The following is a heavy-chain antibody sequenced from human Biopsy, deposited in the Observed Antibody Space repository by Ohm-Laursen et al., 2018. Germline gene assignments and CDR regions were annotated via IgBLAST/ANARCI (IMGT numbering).Heavy chain of an antibody. V-gene: IGHV1-8*01. CDR3: ARFDNGFDK. CDR1: GYPFTFYE. D-gene: IGHD2-8*01. CDR2: MNPDSGNT. Sequence: ASVKVSCKTSGYPFTFYEINWVRQATGQGLEWLGWMNPDSGNTGSAQKFHDRVTMTMNTSINTAYLELSSLRSEDTAVYNCARFDNGFDKWGQGTLVTVSS. J-gene: IGHJ4*02.